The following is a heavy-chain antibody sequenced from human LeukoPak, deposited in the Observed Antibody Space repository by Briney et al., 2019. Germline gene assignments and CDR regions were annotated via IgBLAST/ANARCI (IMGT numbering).Heavy chain of an antibody. J-gene: IGHJ4*02. CDR2: IKQDGSEK. CDR1: GFTFSSYW. Sequence: PGGSLRLSCAASGFTFSSYWMSWVRQAPGKGLEWVANIKQDGSEKYYVGSVKGRFTISRDNAKNSLYLQMNSLRAEDTAVYYCARDGDYIAAAGTFADYWGQGTLVTVSS. CDR3: ARDGDYIAAAGTFADY. D-gene: IGHD6-13*01. V-gene: IGHV3-7*01.